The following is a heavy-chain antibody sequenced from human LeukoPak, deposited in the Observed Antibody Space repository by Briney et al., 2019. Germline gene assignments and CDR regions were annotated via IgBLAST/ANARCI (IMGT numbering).Heavy chain of an antibody. V-gene: IGHV3-30*04. D-gene: IGHD2-2*01. J-gene: IGHJ4*01. Sequence: GRSLRLSCAASGFTFVDYAMTWVRQAPGQELEWVALASGDGSHELYADSVKGRFTISRDNSKNTVYLEMNTLRHEDTAVYYCARAYSASWYAGYWGHGTLVTVSS. CDR2: ASGDGSHE. CDR1: GFTFVDYA. CDR3: ARAYSASWYAGY.